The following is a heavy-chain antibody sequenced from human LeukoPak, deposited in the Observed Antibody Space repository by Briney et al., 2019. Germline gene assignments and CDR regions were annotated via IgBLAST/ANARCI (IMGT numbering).Heavy chain of an antibody. J-gene: IGHJ6*03. D-gene: IGHD3-10*01. V-gene: IGHV4-34*01. Sequence: SETLSLTCAVYSGSFSGYYWSWIRQPPGKGLEWIGEINHSGSTNYNPSLKSRVTISVDTSKNQFSLKLSSVTAADTAVYYCARVGSVVTMVRGVISRYYYMDVWGKGTTVTVSS. CDR3: ARVGSVVTMVRGVISRYYYMDV. CDR1: SGSFSGYY. CDR2: INHSGST.